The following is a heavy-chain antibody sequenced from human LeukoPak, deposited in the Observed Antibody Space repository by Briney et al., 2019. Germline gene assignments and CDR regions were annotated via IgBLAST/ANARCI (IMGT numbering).Heavy chain of an antibody. V-gene: IGHV3-53*01. CDR3: ARVGDHFHWYLDL. J-gene: IGHJ2*01. CDR1: GFTVSTNY. D-gene: IGHD3-3*02. Sequence: GGSLRLSCAASGFTVSTNYMNWARQAPGKGLEWVSILYSGSSTYYADPVEGRSIVSRDSSKNTLSLQMNDLRAEDTAVYYCARVGDHFHWYLDLWGRGTMVTVSS. CDR2: LYSGSST.